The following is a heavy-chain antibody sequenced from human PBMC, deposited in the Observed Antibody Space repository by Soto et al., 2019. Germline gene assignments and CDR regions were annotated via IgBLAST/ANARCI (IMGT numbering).Heavy chain of an antibody. Sequence: ASVKVSCTASGYTFISYGISWVRQAPGQGLEWLGWSSGYNGNTNYAQKFQGRVTMTTDASSGTAYMELRSLRSDDTAVYYCARDLAAEYFDYWGPGTLVTVSS. CDR2: SSGYNGNT. J-gene: IGHJ4*02. CDR3: ARDLAAEYFDY. D-gene: IGHD6-13*01. CDR1: GYTFISYG. V-gene: IGHV1-18*01.